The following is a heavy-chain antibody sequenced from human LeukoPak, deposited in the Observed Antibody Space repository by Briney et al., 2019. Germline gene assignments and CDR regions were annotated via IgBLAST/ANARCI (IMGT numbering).Heavy chain of an antibody. J-gene: IGHJ6*02. CDR2: ISAYNGNT. CDR1: GYTFTSYG. D-gene: IGHD2-2*01. Sequence: GASVKVSCKASGYTFTSYGISWVRQAPGQGLEWMGWISAYNGNTNYAQKLQGRVTMTTDTSTSTAYMELRSLRSDDTAVYYCERDRPVVPAADTDYYYYYGMDVWGQGTTVTVSS. V-gene: IGHV1-18*01. CDR3: ERDRPVVPAADTDYYYYYGMDV.